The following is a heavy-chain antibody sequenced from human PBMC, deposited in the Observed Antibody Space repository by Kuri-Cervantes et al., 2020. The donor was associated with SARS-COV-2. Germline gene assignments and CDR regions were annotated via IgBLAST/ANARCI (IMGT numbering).Heavy chain of an antibody. D-gene: IGHD2-8*01. Sequence: GSLKISCAASGFNFSRTDMHWVRQAPGKGLEWVSAISGSGGSTYYADSVKGRFTISRDNSKNTLYLQMNSLRAEDTAVYYCATGWSLAIWGQGTLVTVSS. J-gene: IGHJ4*02. CDR3: ATGWSLAI. CDR2: ISGSGGST. V-gene: IGHV3-23*01. CDR1: GFNFSRTD.